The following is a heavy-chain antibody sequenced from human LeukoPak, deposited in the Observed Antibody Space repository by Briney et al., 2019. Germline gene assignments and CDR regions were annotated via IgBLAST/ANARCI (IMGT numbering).Heavy chain of an antibody. CDR2: IIPILGIA. Sequence: PVASVKVSCKASGGTFSSYAISWVRQAPGQGLEWMGRIIPILGIANYAQKFQGRVTTTADKSTSTAYMELSSLRSEDTAVYYCARGSSTLADYWGQGTLVTVSS. V-gene: IGHV1-69*04. CDR3: ARGSSTLADY. CDR1: GGTFSSYA. J-gene: IGHJ4*02. D-gene: IGHD4-17*01.